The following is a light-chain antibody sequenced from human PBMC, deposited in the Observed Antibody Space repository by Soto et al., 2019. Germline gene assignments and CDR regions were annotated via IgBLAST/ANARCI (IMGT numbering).Light chain of an antibody. CDR1: SSDVGSYHY. CDR2: EVT. V-gene: IGLV2-14*01. Sequence: QSALTQPASVSGSPGQSITISCTGTSSDVGSYHYVSWYQQFPGEAPKLMIYEVTKRPSGISNRFSGSKSGNTASLTISELQAEDEADYYCSSYGRSSLIFGGCTQLTVL. CDR3: SSYGRSSLI. J-gene: IGLJ7*01.